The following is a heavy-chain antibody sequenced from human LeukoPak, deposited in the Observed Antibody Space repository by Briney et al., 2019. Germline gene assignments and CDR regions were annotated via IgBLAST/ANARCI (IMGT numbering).Heavy chain of an antibody. J-gene: IGHJ6*03. V-gene: IGHV1-8*01. CDR2: MNPNSGNT. CDR1: GYTFTSYD. CDR3: ARTGSEYSGSYRYYYYYYYMDV. D-gene: IGHD1-26*01. Sequence: ASVKVSCKASGYTFTSYDINWVRQATGQGLEWMGWMNPNSGNTGYAQKFQGRVTMTRNTSISTAYMELSSLGSEDTAVYYCARTGSEYSGSYRYYYYYYYMDVWGKGTTVTVSS.